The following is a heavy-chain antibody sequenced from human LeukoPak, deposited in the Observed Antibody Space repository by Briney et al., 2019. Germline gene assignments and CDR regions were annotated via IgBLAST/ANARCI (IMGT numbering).Heavy chain of an antibody. CDR2: IIPIFGTA. D-gene: IGHD3-10*01. Sequence: GASLKVSCKASGGTFSSYAISWVRQAPGQGLEWMGGIIPIFGTANYAQKFQGRVTITADESTSTAYMELSSLRSEDTAVYYCARVGYYGSGSYYNPISYYYMDVWGKGTTVTISS. V-gene: IGHV1-69*13. CDR1: GGTFSSYA. CDR3: ARVGYYGSGSYYNPISYYYMDV. J-gene: IGHJ6*03.